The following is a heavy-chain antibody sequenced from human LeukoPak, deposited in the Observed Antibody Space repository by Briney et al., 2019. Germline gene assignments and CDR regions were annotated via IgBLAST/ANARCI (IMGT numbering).Heavy chain of an antibody. J-gene: IGHJ4*02. CDR2: IKSKSDGETT. Sequence: GGSLRLSCAASGFTFSNAWMSWVRQAPGKGLEWVGRIKSKSDGETTDYAAPVKGRFTISGDDSKNTLYLQMNSLKTEDTALYYCTTDSDDFDYWGQGTLVTVSS. V-gene: IGHV3-15*01. CDR3: TTDSDDFDY. CDR1: GFTFSNAW. D-gene: IGHD3-3*01.